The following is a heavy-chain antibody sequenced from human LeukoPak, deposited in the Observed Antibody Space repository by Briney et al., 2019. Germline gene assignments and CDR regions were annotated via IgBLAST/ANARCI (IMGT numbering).Heavy chain of an antibody. CDR3: AREGRGTPTEAFDI. CDR2: ITSNGGST. V-gene: IGHV3-64*02. Sequence: GGSLRLSCAASGFSFSIFAMHWVRQAPGKQLEYVSAITSNGGSTYYADSVKGRFTISRDNSKNTLYLQMGSLRPEDMAVYYCAREGRGTPTEAFDIWGQGTVVTVSS. D-gene: IGHD3-10*01. CDR1: GFSFSIFA. J-gene: IGHJ3*02.